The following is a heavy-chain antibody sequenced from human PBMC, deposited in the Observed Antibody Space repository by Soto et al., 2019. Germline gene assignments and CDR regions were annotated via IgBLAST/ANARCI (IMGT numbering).Heavy chain of an antibody. Sequence: PSETLSLTCAVYGGSFSGYYWSWIRQPPGKGLEWIGEINHSGSTNYNPSLKSRVTISVDTSKNQFSLKLSSVTAADTAVYYCASPQSSGYDYVFDYWGQGTLVTVSS. J-gene: IGHJ4*02. D-gene: IGHD5-12*01. CDR1: GGSFSGYY. CDR2: INHSGST. CDR3: ASPQSSGYDYVFDY. V-gene: IGHV4-34*01.